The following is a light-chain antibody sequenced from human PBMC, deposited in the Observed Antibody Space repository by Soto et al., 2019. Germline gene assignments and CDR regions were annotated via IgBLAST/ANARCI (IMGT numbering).Light chain of an antibody. CDR2: EVS. CDR3: SSYTSSSTLYV. V-gene: IGLV2-14*01. J-gene: IGLJ1*01. Sequence: QSALTQPASVSGSPGQSITISCTGTSSDVGGYNYVSWYQQYPGKAPKLMIYEVSNRPSGVSNRFSGSKSCNTASLTISGVQAEDEADYYCSSYTSSSTLYVFGTGTKVTVL. CDR1: SSDVGGYNY.